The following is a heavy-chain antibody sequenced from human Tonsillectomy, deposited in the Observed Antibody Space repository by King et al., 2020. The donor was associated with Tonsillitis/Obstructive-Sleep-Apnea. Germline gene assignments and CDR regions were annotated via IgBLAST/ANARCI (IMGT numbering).Heavy chain of an antibody. D-gene: IGHD2-2*01. CDR1: GFTFDDYA. CDR2: MSWNSGII. CDR3: AKGVVGVQPADEHHLYYDY. V-gene: IGHV3-9*01. Sequence: VQLVESGGGLVQPGRSLRLSCAASGFTFDDYAMHWVRQAPGKGLEWVSGMSWNSGIIGYADSVKGRFTISRDNAKKSLYLQMNSLRAEETALYYCAKGVVGVQPADEHHLYYDYEDQGTLVSVS. J-gene: IGHJ4*02.